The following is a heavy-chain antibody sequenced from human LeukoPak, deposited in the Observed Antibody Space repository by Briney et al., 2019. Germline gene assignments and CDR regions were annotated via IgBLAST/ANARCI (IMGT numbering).Heavy chain of an antibody. J-gene: IGHJ2*01. D-gene: IGHD4-23*01. Sequence: GGSLRLSCAASGFTFSSYSMNWVRQAPGKGLEWVSSISSSSSYIYYADSVKGRFTISRDNAKNSLYLQMNSLRTEDTAVYYCARAGYGGNSYFDLWGRGTPVTVSS. CDR1: GFTFSSYS. V-gene: IGHV3-21*01. CDR3: ARAGYGGNSYFDL. CDR2: ISSSSSYI.